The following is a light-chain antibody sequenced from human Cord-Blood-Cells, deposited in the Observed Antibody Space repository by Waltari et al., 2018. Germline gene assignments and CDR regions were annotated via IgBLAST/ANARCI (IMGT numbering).Light chain of an antibody. CDR3: QQYYSYPLSFT. CDR1: QGISSY. CDR2: AAS. J-gene: IGKJ3*01. Sequence: AIRMTQSPSSFSASTGDRVTITCRASQGISSYLAWYQQKPGTAPKRLIYAASTLQSGVPSRFSGSGSGTDFTLTISCLQSEDFATYYCQQYYSYPLSFTFGPGTKVDIK. V-gene: IGKV1-8*01.